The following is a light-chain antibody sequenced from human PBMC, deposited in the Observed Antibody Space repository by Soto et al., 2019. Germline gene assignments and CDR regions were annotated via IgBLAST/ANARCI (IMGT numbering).Light chain of an antibody. J-gene: IGLJ1*01. CDR1: SSNIGTNA. V-gene: IGLV1-44*01. CDR2: NNN. CDR3: EAWDESMNGYV. Sequence: QSVLNQPPSASGTPGPRVTISFSGGSSNIGTNAVNWYQQLPGTAPKLLIYNNNQRPSGVPDRFSGSKSGTSASLAISGLQSEDEADYYCEAWDESMNGYVFGTGTKVTVL.